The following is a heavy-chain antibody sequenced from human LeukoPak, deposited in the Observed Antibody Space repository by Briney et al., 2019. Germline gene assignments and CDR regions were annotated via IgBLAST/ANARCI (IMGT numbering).Heavy chain of an antibody. D-gene: IGHD5-18*01. CDR1: GFTFSTYT. V-gene: IGHV3-48*02. CDR2: VSDSSDV. Sequence: GGSLRLSCAASGFTFSTYTMNWVRQAPGKGLEWVSTVSDSSDVHYSDSVKGRFTISRDNARNSLYLQMNSLRDEDTAVYYCARDGLHTAHFDYWGQGALVTVSS. J-gene: IGHJ4*02. CDR3: ARDGLHTAHFDY.